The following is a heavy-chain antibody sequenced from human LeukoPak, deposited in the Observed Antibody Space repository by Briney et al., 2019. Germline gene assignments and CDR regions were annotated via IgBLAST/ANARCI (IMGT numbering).Heavy chain of an antibody. V-gene: IGHV3-23*01. Sequence: PGGSLRLSCAASGFTFSSYALTWVRQAPGKGLEWVAAIGASGGATFYADFVKGRFTISRDNSENTLHLQMNSLRAEDTAVYYCAKYYGDHVAYFQHWGQGTQVTVSS. D-gene: IGHD4-17*01. CDR2: IGASGGAT. J-gene: IGHJ1*01. CDR3: AKYYGDHVAYFQH. CDR1: GFTFSSYA.